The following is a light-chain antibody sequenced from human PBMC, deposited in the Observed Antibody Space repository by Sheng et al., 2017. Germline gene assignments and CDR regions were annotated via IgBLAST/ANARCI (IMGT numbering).Light chain of an antibody. V-gene: IGKV1-8*01. Sequence: AIRMTQSPSSFSASTGDRVTITCRASQGISSYLAWYQQKPGKAPKLLIYAASTLQSGVPSRFSGSGSGTDFTLTISCLQSEDFATYYCQQYYSYPPYTFGQGTKAGDQT. CDR2: AAS. CDR3: QQYYSYPPYT. J-gene: IGKJ2*01. CDR1: QGISSY.